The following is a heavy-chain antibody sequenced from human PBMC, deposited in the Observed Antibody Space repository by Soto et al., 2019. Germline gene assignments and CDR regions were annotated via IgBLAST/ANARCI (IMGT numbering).Heavy chain of an antibody. CDR2: VYYSGRT. CDR1: SVSISSTSYT. V-gene: IGHV4-39*01. Sequence: SETLSLTCTVSSVSISSTSYTWGWIRQPPGKGLEWIASVYYSGRTYYNPSLNSRVTVSVDTSKNQFSLKVTSVTATDTAVYYSARVRSYCISSSCHGRYGMDVWGQGTTVTVSS. J-gene: IGHJ6*02. CDR3: ARVRSYCISSSCHGRYGMDV. D-gene: IGHD2-2*01.